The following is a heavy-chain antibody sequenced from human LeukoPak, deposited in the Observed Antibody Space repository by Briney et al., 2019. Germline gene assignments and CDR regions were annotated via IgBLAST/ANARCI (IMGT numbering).Heavy chain of an antibody. CDR2: IYYSGSI. CDR1: DYSSSSDCY. D-gene: IGHD3-22*01. CDR3: ARGPPNGHDDSSGYYVPACFDN. Sequence: PSETLSLTCAVSDYSSSSDCYWGWIRQPPGKGLEWIGSIYYSGSIYYNPSLKSRVTISLDTSKNQFSLKLSSVTAADTAVYYCARGPPNGHDDSSGYYVPACFDNWGQGTQVTVSS. J-gene: IGHJ4*02. V-gene: IGHV4-38-2*01.